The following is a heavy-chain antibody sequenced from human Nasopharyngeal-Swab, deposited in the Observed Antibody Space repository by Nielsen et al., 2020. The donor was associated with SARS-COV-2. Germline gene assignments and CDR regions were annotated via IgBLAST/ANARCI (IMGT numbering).Heavy chain of an antibody. D-gene: IGHD5-18*01. CDR3: ARGPALGTACFDY. J-gene: IGHJ4*02. CDR1: GGTFSSYA. Sequence: SVKVSCKASGGTFSSYAISWVRQAPGQGLEWMGRIIPILGIANYAQKFQGRVTITADKSTSTAYMELSSLRSEDTAVYYCARGPALGTACFDYWGQGTLVTVSS. CDR2: IIPILGIA. V-gene: IGHV1-69*04.